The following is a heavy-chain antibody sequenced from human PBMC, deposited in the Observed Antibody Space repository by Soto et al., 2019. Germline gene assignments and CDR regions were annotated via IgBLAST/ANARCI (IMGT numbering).Heavy chain of an antibody. Sequence: QVQLVQSGAEVKEPGDSVRVSCEASGYTFTAYFIPWVRQAPGQGLEWMGWINPKFGDTTYAQDFQGRVSMTRDMSISTVYMELSRLLSDDTAIYYCARNMDYYYGPGSGNGHGFWGQGTTVTVFS. D-gene: IGHD3-10*01. J-gene: IGHJ6*02. CDR3: ARNMDYYYGPGSGNGHGF. CDR2: INPKFGDT. V-gene: IGHV1-2*02. CDR1: GYTFTAYF.